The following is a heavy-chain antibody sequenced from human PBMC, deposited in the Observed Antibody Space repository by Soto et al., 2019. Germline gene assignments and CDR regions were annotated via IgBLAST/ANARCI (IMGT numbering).Heavy chain of an antibody. CDR1: GYTLTSYD. CDR3: ARGPFRPSAMDV. J-gene: IGHJ6*02. V-gene: IGHV1-69*10. D-gene: IGHD3-10*01. CDR2: TIPALGKT. Sequence: VKVSCKASGYTLTSYDISWVRQATGQGLEWMGGTIPALGKTHYIEKFQGRVTITVDDATRTVYMEVRDLTSEDTAIYYCARGPFRPSAMDVWGQGTTVTVSS.